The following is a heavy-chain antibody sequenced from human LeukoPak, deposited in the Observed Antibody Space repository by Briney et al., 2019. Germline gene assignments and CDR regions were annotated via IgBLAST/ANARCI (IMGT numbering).Heavy chain of an antibody. D-gene: IGHD2-15*01. CDR3: ARVCSGGSCLSWFDP. CDR2: IIPIFGTA. J-gene: IGHJ5*02. Sequence: GSSVKVSCKASGGTFSSYAISWVRQAPGQGLEWMGGIIPIFGTANYAQKFQGRVTITADESTSTAYMELSSLRSEDTAVYYCARVCSGGSCLSWFDPWGRGTLVTVSS. V-gene: IGHV1-69*01. CDR1: GGTFSSYA.